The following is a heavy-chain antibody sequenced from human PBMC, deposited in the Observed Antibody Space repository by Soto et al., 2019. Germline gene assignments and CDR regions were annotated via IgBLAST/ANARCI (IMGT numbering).Heavy chain of an antibody. CDR1: GFTVSSNY. Sequence: GGSLRLSCAASGFTVSSNYMSWVRQAPGKGLEWVSVIYSGGSTYYADSVKGRFTISRDNSKNTLYLQMNSLRAEDTAVYYCAREGHYDILTGYYKSYYFDYWGQGTLVTVSS. CDR2: IYSGGST. J-gene: IGHJ4*02. CDR3: AREGHYDILTGYYKSYYFDY. V-gene: IGHV3-66*01. D-gene: IGHD3-9*01.